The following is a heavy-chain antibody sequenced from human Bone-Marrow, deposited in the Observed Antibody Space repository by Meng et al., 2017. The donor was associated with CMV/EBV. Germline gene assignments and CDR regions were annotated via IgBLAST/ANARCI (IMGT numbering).Heavy chain of an antibody. CDR1: GFTFSNYG. CDR3: ARGFYSLETIDY. Sequence: CAGPGFTFSNYGMHWVRQAPGKGLEWVAFIYYDGKNKYYGDPVKGRFTFSRDNAKNTLYLQMSSLRAEDTAIYYCARGFYSLETIDYWGQGTLVTVSS. V-gene: IGHV3-33*01. D-gene: IGHD4-11*01. J-gene: IGHJ4*02. CDR2: IYYDGKNK.